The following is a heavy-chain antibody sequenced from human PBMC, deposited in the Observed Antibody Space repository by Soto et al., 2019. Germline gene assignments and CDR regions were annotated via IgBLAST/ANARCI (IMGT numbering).Heavy chain of an antibody. CDR2: IIPIFGTA. V-gene: IGHV1-69*13. J-gene: IGHJ6*02. D-gene: IGHD6-13*01. CDR1: GGTFSSYA. CDR3: ARVGYSSSWYGYYYYGMDV. Sequence: SVKVSCKASGGTFSSYAISWVRQAPGQGLEWMGGIIPIFGTANYAQKFQGRVTITADESTSTAYMELSSLRSEDTAVYYCARVGYSSSWYGYYYYGMDVWGQGATVTVSS.